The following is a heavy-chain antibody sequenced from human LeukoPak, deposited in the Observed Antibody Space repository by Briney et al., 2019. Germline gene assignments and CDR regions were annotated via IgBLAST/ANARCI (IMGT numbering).Heavy chain of an antibody. CDR3: AKSLQNTFYYYMDV. D-gene: IGHD5-24*01. V-gene: IGHV3-23*01. J-gene: IGHJ6*03. CDR1: GFTFTNYA. Sequence: GGSLILSCVGSGFTFTNYAMNWVRQAPGKGLEWVSTISGDGGFTNYADSVKGRFTFSRDNSKNTLYLQMNSLRAEDTAVYYCAKSLQNTFYYYMDVWGKGTTVTVSS. CDR2: ISGDGGFT.